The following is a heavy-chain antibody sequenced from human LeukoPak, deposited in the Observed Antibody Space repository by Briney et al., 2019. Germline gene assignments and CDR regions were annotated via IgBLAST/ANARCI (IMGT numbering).Heavy chain of an antibody. J-gene: IGHJ4*02. V-gene: IGHV3-20*04. CDR3: ARDRYNYYGSGSYLY. CDR2: INWNGGGT. D-gene: IGHD3-10*01. CDR1: GFTFDDYG. Sequence: GGSLRLSCAASGFTFDDYGMSWVRQAPGKGVEGVCGINWNGGGTGYADSVKGRFTISRDNAKNSLYLQMNSLRAEDTALYYCARDRYNYYGSGSYLYWGQGTLVTVSS.